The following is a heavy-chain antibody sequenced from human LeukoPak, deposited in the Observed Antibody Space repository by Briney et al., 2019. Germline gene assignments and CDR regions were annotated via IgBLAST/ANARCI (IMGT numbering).Heavy chain of an antibody. V-gene: IGHV3-48*01. CDR3: ARSPNGYSSSWSIDY. Sequence: GGSLRLSCAASGFTFSSYSMNWVRQAPGKGLEWVSYISSSSSTIYYADSVKGRFTISRDNAKNSLYLQMNSLRAEDTAVYYCARSPNGYSSSWSIDYWGRGTLVTVSS. CDR1: GFTFSSYS. CDR2: ISSSSSTI. J-gene: IGHJ4*02. D-gene: IGHD6-13*01.